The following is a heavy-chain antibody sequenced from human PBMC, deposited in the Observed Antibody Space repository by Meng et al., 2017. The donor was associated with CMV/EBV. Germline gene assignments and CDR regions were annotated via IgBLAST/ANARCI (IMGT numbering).Heavy chain of an antibody. CDR2: IRYDGSNK. D-gene: IGHD6-6*01. V-gene: IGHV3-30*02. CDR3: ARGGIAARLCDY. J-gene: IGHJ4*02. Sequence: GESLKISCAASGFTFSSYGMHWVRQAPGKGLEWVAFIRYDGSNKYYADSVKGRFTISRDTAKNSLYLQMNSLRAEDTAVYYCARGGIAARLCDYWGQGTLVTVSS. CDR1: GFTFSSYG.